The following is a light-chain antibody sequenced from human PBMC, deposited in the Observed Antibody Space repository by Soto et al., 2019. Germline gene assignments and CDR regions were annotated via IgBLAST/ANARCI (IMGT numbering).Light chain of an antibody. V-gene: IGLV2-14*01. Sequence: QSVLTQPASVSGSPGQSITVSCTGTSSDVGGYNYVSWYQQHPGKAPKVMIYDVSKRPSGVSNRFSGSKSGNTASLTISGLQAEDEADYYCNSYTSSSTLPYVFGTGTQLTVL. CDR1: SSDVGGYNY. CDR3: NSYTSSSTLPYV. J-gene: IGLJ1*01. CDR2: DVS.